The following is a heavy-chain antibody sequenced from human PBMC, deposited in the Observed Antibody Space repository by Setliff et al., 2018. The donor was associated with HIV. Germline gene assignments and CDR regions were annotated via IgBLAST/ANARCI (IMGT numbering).Heavy chain of an antibody. D-gene: IGHD6-19*01. CDR3: AKHYSSGWSADDAFDI. V-gene: IGHV3-7*03. CDR2: INEDGGEK. CDR1: GFTFSSYW. J-gene: IGHJ3*02. Sequence: PGGSLRLSCAASGFTFSSYWMSWVRQAPGKGLEWVANINEDGGEKYYADSVEGRFTISRDNAKNSLYLQMNSLRAEDPALYYCAKHYSSGWSADDAFDIWGQGTMVTVSS.